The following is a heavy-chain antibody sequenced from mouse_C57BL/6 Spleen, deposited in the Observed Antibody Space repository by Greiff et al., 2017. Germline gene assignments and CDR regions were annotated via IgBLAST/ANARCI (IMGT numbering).Heavy chain of an antibody. CDR1: GYTFTSYW. Sequence: QVQLQQPGTDLVKPGASVKLSCQASGYTFTSYWMHWVKQRPGQGLEWIGNINPSNGGTNYNDKFKSKATLTVDKSSSTAYMQLSSLTSEDSAVYYCARRATRDYFDYWGQGTTLTVSS. J-gene: IGHJ2*01. CDR2: INPSNGGT. D-gene: IGHD3-1*01. V-gene: IGHV1-53*01. CDR3: ARRATRDYFDY.